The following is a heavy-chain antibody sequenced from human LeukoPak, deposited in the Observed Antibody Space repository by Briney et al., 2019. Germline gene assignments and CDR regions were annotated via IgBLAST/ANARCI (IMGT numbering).Heavy chain of an antibody. CDR1: GYSFTSYC. V-gene: IGHV5-51*01. Sequence: GESLKISCKVSGYSFTSYCIGWVRQMPGKGLEWMGIIYPGDSHTRYSPSFQDQVTISVDKSISTAYLQWSSLKASDTAMYYCARGPYAYTSSATLGSYNWFDPWGQGSLVTVSS. CDR3: ARGPYAYTSSATLGSYNWFDP. D-gene: IGHD2-2*02. CDR2: IYPGDSHT. J-gene: IGHJ5*02.